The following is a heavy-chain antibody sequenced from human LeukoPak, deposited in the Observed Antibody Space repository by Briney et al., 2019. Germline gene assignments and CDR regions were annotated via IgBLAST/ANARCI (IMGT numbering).Heavy chain of an antibody. J-gene: IGHJ5*02. Sequence: KPSETLSLTCAVYGGSFSGFYWGWIRQPPGKGLGWNGEINHSGSTNYNPSLKSRVTISVDTSKSQFSLKLSSVTAADTAVYYCARGGLADIVVVVAAAAGTGWFDPWGQGTLVTVSS. CDR1: GGSFSGFY. V-gene: IGHV4-34*01. CDR3: ARGGLADIVVVVAAAAGTGWFDP. CDR2: INHSGST. D-gene: IGHD2-15*01.